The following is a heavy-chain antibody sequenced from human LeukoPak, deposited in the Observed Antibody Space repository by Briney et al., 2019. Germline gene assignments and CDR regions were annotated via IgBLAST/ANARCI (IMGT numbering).Heavy chain of an antibody. J-gene: IGHJ2*01. CDR3: ARWSPDPLYGGSGYFDL. CDR2: IIPIFGTA. D-gene: IGHD4-23*01. V-gene: IGHV1-69*05. Sequence: SVKVSCKASGGTFSSYAISWVRQAPGQGLEWMGRIIPIFGTANYAQKLQGRVTMTTDTSTSTAYMELRSLRSDDTAVYYCARWSPDPLYGGSGYFDLWGRGTLVTVSS. CDR1: GGTFSSYA.